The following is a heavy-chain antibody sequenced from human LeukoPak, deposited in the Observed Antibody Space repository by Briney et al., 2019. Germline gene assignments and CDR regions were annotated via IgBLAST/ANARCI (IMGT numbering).Heavy chain of an antibody. CDR3: ARDSSGYHDNWFDP. CDR1: GFTFSSYE. CDR2: ISSSSTI. J-gene: IGHJ5*02. D-gene: IGHD3-22*01. Sequence: PGGSLRLSCAASGFTFSSYEMNWVRQAPGKGLEWVSYISSSSTIYYADSVKGRFTISRDNAKNSLYLQMNSLRAEDTAVYYCARDSSGYHDNWFDPWGQGTLVTVSS. V-gene: IGHV3-48*03.